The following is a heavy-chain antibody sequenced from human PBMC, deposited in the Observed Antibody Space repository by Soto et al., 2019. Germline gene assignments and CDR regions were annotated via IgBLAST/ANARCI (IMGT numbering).Heavy chain of an antibody. CDR2: IYYSGTT. CDR1: NGSVSSVTYS. J-gene: IGHJ6*02. CDR3: ARGHYYYVMDV. V-gene: IGHV4-30-2*01. Sequence: LSLTCTVSNGSVSSVTYSRSWVRQPPGKGLEWIGYIYYSGTTYYTPSLKSRLTMSMDRANDHFSLNLTSVTAADTALYFCARGHYYYVMDVWGQGITVTVSS.